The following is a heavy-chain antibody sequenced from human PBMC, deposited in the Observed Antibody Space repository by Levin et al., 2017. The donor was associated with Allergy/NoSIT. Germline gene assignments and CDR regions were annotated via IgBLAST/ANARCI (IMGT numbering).Heavy chain of an antibody. D-gene: IGHD3-3*01. CDR2: IYPGDSDT. Sequence: GGSLRLSCKGSGYSFTSYWIGWVRQMPGKGLEWMGIIYPGDSDTRYSPSFQGQVTISADKSISTAYLQWSSLKASDTAMYYCARHSYDFWSGFASHQTAFDIWGQGTMVTVSS. CDR3: ARHSYDFWSGFASHQTAFDI. CDR1: GYSFTSYW. V-gene: IGHV5-51*01. J-gene: IGHJ3*02.